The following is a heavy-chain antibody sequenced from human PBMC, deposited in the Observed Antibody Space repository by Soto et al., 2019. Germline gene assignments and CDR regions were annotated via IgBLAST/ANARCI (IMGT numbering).Heavy chain of an antibody. D-gene: IGHD3-10*01. J-gene: IGHJ4*02. CDR1: GGSISSSNW. CDR2: IHHSGST. CDR3: ASNYYYYGSGSYYNVSDY. Sequence: SETLSLTCAVSGGSISSSNWWSWVRQPPGKGLEWIGEIHHSGSTNYNPSLKSRVTISVDKSKNQFSLKLSSVTAADTAVYYCASNYYYYGSGSYYNVSDYWGQGTLVTVSS. V-gene: IGHV4-4*02.